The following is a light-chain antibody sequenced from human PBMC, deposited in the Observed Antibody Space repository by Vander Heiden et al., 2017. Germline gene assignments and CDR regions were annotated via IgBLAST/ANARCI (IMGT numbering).Light chain of an antibody. V-gene: IGLV3-21*02. Sequence: SYVLTQPPSVSVAPGPTARITWGGNNIGSKSGHWSQQTPGQAPVLVVYVDSDRPSGIPERFSGSNSGNTATLTISRVEAGDEADYYCQVWDSSSDHVVFGGGTKLTGL. CDR1: NIGSKS. CDR2: VDS. CDR3: QVWDSSSDHVV. J-gene: IGLJ2*01.